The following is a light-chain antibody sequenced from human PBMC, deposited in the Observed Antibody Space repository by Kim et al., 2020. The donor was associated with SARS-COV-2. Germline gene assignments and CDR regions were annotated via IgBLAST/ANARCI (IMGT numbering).Light chain of an antibody. CDR1: SSDVGGYNY. CDR2: EVN. J-gene: IGLJ3*02. CDR3: SSYAGSNTWV. Sequence: QSALTQPPSASGSPGQSVTISCTGTSSDVGGYNYVSWYQQHPGTAPKLMIYEVNKRPSGVPDRFSGSKSGNTASLTVSGLLAEDEADYYCSSYAGSNTWVFGGGTQLTVL. V-gene: IGLV2-8*01.